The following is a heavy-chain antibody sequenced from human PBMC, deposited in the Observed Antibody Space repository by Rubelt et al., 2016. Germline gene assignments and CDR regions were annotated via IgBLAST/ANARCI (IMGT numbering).Heavy chain of an antibody. V-gene: IGHV1-46*01. J-gene: IGHJ4*02. CDR2: INPSGGST. Sequence: QVQLVQSGAEVKKPGASVKVSCKASGYAFTSYYMHWVRQAPGQGLEWMGIINPSGGSTSYQKNFQGRVTMTRETSTRTVYMERSSLRSEDTAVYYCARVYDSSDTYYFDYWGQGTLVTVSS. CDR1: GYAFTSYY. CDR3: ARVYDSSDTYYFDY. D-gene: IGHD3-22*01.